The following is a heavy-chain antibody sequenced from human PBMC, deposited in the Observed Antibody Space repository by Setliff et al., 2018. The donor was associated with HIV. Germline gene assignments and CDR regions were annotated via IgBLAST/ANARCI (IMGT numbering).Heavy chain of an antibody. V-gene: IGHV4-4*02. CDR2: VFHSGSA. Sequence: PSETPSLTCAVSGGPLNSRNWWSWVRQPPGKGLEWIGEVFHSGSANSNASLRSRVMISVDTSKDQFSLKLNSVTAADTAVYYCAAASSWDPLLDYWGQGTLVTVSS. J-gene: IGHJ4*02. CDR1: GGPLNSRNW. CDR3: AAASSWDPLLDY. D-gene: IGHD6-13*01.